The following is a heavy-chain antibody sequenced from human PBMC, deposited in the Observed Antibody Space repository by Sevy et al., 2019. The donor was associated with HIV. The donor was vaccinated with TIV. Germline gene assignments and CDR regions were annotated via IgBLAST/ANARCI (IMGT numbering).Heavy chain of an antibody. D-gene: IGHD3-10*02. CDR1: GFTFGSYD. CDR2: ISVSGVAT. Sequence: GGSLRLSCVGSGFTFGSYDMSWVRQPPGKGLEWVSSISVSGVATFYADSVRGRFTISRDNSKNILYLQMNSLRAEDTAVYFCAKPPSNHDVLHYYGMDVWGQGSTVTVSS. CDR3: AKPPSNHDVLHYYGMDV. J-gene: IGHJ6*02. V-gene: IGHV3-23*01.